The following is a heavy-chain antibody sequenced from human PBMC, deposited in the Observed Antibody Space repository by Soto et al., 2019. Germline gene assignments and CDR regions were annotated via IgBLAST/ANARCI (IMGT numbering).Heavy chain of an antibody. J-gene: IGHJ5*02. CDR3: ARTLSKITIIKLEP. CDR1: GGSISSSSYY. CDR2: IYYSGST. Sequence: QLQLQESGPGLVKPSETLSLTCTVSGGSISSSSYYWGWIRQPPGKGLEWIGSIYYSGSTYYNPSINSRVPKPVTTSKTQFPLKRSSVTAADPAVDNCARTLSKITIIKLEPWGQGTLVTVTS. D-gene: IGHD3-22*01. V-gene: IGHV4-39*01.